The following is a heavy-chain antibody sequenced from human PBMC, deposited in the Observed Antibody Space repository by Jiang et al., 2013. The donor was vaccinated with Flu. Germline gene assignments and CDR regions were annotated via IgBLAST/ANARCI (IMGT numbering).Heavy chain of an antibody. CDR3: ARHMLRVGYCSSTSCPRGGYYYGMDV. CDR2: IYPGDSDT. Sequence: GAEVKKPGESLKISCKGSGYSFTSYWIGWARQMPGKGLEWMGIIYPGDSDTRYSPSFQGQVTISADKSISTAYLQWSSLKASDTAMYYCARHMLRVGYCSSTSCPRGGYYYGMDVWGQGTTVTVSS. V-gene: IGHV5-51*01. CDR1: GYSFTSYW. D-gene: IGHD2-2*01. J-gene: IGHJ6*02.